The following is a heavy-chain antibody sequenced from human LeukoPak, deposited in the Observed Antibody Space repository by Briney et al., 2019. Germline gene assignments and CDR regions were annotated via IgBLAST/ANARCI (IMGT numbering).Heavy chain of an antibody. V-gene: IGHV4-4*02. J-gene: IGHJ4*02. CDR2: INHSGST. D-gene: IGHD5-12*01. Sequence: SGTLSLTCTVSGASIIGPKWWNWVRLSPGKGMEWIGEINHSGSTNYNPSLKSRVTISVDTSKNQFSLKLSSVTAADTAVYYCARGKRVATMAATFDYWGQGTLVTVSS. CDR3: ARGKRVATMAATFDY. CDR1: GASIIGPKW.